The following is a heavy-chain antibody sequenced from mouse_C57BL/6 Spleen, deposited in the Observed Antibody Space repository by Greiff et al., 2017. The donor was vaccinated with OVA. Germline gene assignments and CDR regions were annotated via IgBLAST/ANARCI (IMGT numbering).Heavy chain of an antibody. CDR2: ISDGGSHT. V-gene: IGHV5-4*01. CDR1: GFTFSSYA. D-gene: IGHD2-4*01. CDR3: ARDSFYDYDGYYAMDY. Sequence: DVQLVESGGGLVKPGGSLKLSCAASGFTFSSYAMSWVRQTPEKRLEWVATISDGGSHTYYPDNVKGRFTISRDNAKNNLYLQMSHLKSEDTAMYYCARDSFYDYDGYYAMDYWGQGTSVTVSS. J-gene: IGHJ4*01.